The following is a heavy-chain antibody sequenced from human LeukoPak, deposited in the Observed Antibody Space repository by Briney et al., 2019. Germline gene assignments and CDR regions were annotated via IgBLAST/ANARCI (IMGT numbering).Heavy chain of an antibody. D-gene: IGHD6-13*01. V-gene: IGHV3-64D*06. J-gene: IGHJ2*01. CDR2: ISNNGGTT. Sequence: PGGSLRLSCSASGFTFSSCSMHWVRQAPGKGLEYVSAISNNGGTTYYADSVKGRCTISRDNSKNTLYLQMSRVTAEDTAVYYCVKAWIAAPHTIFWYFDLWGRGTLVTVSS. CDR1: GFTFSSCS. CDR3: VKAWIAAPHTIFWYFDL.